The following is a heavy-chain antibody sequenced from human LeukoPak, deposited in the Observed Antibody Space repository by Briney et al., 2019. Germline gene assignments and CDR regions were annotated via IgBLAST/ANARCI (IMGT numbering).Heavy chain of an antibody. D-gene: IGHD2-2*01. Sequence: ASVKVSCKASGYTFTSYAMHWVRQAPGQRLEWMGWINAGNGNTKYSQKFQGRVTITRDTSASTAYMALSSLRSEDTAVYYCARVRKGYCSSTSCSGVFDYWGQGTLVTVSS. CDR3: ARVRKGYCSSTSCSGVFDY. CDR2: INAGNGNT. CDR1: GYTFTSYA. V-gene: IGHV1-3*01. J-gene: IGHJ4*02.